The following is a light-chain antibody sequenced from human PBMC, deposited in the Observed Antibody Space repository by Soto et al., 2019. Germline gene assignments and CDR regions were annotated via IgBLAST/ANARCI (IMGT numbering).Light chain of an antibody. Sequence: EVVLTQSPGTLSVSPGERVTVSCRASQNVRKYLAWYQQKAGQAPRLVIYGAGTRGTGVPDRFSGSGSGTDFTLTINSLESDDSAVYYCHQYGDSPPTFGGGTKVEI. CDR3: HQYGDSPPT. CDR2: GAG. CDR1: QNVRKY. V-gene: IGKV3-20*01. J-gene: IGKJ4*01.